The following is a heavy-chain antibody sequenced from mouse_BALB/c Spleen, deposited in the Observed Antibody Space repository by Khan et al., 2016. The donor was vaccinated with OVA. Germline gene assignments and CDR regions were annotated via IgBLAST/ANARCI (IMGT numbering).Heavy chain of an antibody. CDR3: ATRECNPIPY. D-gene: IGHD2-1*01. V-gene: IGHV14-3*02. CDR1: GFNIKDTY. J-gene: IGHJ3*01. CDR2: IDPSNGDT. Sequence: VQLQQSGAELVRPGASVKLSCTASGFNIKDTYMHWVKQRPEQGLEWIGRIDPSNGDTKYDPKFQDKATIPTETSSNTAYLQHSSLTSEDTAVYYCATRECNPIPYWGQGTLVTGSS.